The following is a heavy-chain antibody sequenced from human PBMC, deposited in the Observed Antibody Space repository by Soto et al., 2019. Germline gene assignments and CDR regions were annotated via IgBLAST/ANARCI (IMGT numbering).Heavy chain of an antibody. CDR1: GYTFTSYA. Sequence: ASVKVSCKASGYTFTSYAMHWVRQAPGQRLEWMGWINAGNGNTKYSQKFQGRVTITRDTSASTAYMELSSLRSEDTAVYYCARSSVVVTALDYWEQVTRVTVSS. CDR2: INAGNGNT. J-gene: IGHJ4*02. D-gene: IGHD2-21*02. V-gene: IGHV1-3*01. CDR3: ARSSVVVTALDY.